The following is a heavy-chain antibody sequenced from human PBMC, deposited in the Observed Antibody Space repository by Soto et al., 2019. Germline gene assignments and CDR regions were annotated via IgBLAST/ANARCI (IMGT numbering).Heavy chain of an antibody. CDR2: IDPSDSYT. D-gene: IGHD3-10*01. CDR3: ARFYGSAPNGMDV. Sequence: GESLKISGKGSGYSFTSYCISWVRQMPGKGLEWMGRIDPSDSYTNYSPSLQGHVTISADKSISTAYLQWSSLKASDTAMYYCARFYGSAPNGMDVWGQGTTVTV. V-gene: IGHV5-10-1*01. J-gene: IGHJ6*02. CDR1: GYSFTSYC.